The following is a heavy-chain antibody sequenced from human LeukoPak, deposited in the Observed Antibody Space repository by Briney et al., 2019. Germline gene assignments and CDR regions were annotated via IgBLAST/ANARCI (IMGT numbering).Heavy chain of an antibody. CDR1: GYSFTNYW. CDR2: IDPTDSYS. J-gene: IGHJ6*02. V-gene: IGHV5-10-1*01. CDR3: ARHGVRYQYNGMDV. D-gene: IGHD3-3*01. Sequence: GESLKISCKASGYSFTNYWISWVRQMPGKGLEWMGRIDPTDSYSNYSPSFQGHVSISADKSISSAYLQLWSLRASDTAVYYCARHGVRYQYNGMDVWGQGTTVTVSS.